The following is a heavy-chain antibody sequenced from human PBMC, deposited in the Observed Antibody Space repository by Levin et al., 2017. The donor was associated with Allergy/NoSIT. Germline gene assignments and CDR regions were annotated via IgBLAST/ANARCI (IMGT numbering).Heavy chain of an antibody. CDR1: GFTFSSYA. J-gene: IGHJ4*02. Sequence: SGGSLRLSCSASGFTFSSYAMHWVRQAPGKGLEYVSAISSNGGSTYYADSVKGRFTISRDNSKNTLYLQMSSLRAEDTAVYYCVKDQRSKQLWFHFDYWGQGTLVTVSS. D-gene: IGHD5-18*01. CDR3: VKDQRSKQLWFHFDY. V-gene: IGHV3-64D*06. CDR2: ISSNGGST.